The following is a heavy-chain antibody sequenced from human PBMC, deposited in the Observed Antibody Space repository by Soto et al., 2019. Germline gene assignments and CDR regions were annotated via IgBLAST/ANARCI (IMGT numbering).Heavy chain of an antibody. V-gene: IGHV1-18*01. CDR2: ISFYNGNT. CDR1: GDTITNYG. CDR3: ASATRIALAGKES. Sequence: QVQLAQSGGEVRKPGASVKVSCKASGDTITNYGISWVRQAPGQGLELMGWISFYNGNTKYAQNLQGRVTLTTDTSTSTAYMELSSLRSDDTAVYYCASATRIALAGKESWGQGTLVTVSS. D-gene: IGHD6-19*01. J-gene: IGHJ4*02.